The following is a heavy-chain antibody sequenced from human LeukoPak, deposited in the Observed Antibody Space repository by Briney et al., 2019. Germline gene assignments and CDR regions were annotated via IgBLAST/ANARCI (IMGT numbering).Heavy chain of an antibody. D-gene: IGHD3-9*01. V-gene: IGHV3-48*03. CDR2: ISSSGSTI. Sequence: GGSLRLSCAASGFTFSSYEMNWVRQAPGKGLEWVSYISSSGSTIYYADSVKGRFTISRDNAKNSLYLQMNSLRAKDTAVYYCARDDILTGPWGYWGQGTPVTVSS. CDR1: GFTFSSYE. J-gene: IGHJ4*02. CDR3: ARDDILTGPWGY.